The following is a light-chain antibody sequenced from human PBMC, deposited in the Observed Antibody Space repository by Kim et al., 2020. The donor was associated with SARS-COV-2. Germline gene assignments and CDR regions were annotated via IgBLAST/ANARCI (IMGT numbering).Light chain of an antibody. CDR3: QQYNNWPGT. CDR1: QSISSY. J-gene: IGKJ1*01. CDR2: GAS. Sequence: VSLGERATITCRASQSISSYLAWYQQKPGKAPRLLIYGASTRATGIPARFSGSGSGTEFTLTISSLQSEDFAVYYCQQYNNWPGTFGRGTKVDIK. V-gene: IGKV3-15*01.